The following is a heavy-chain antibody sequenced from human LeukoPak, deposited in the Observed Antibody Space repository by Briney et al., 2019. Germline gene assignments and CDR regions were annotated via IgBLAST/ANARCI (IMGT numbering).Heavy chain of an antibody. Sequence: GESLEISCKVSGYRFNSYWIGWVREMPGKGLEWMEIIHPGDSDTRYSPSFQGQVTISADKSSSTAYVQGSRLKASDTAMYYCARHHVFDYWGQGTLVTVSS. V-gene: IGHV5-51*01. CDR1: GYRFNSYW. CDR3: ARHHVFDY. J-gene: IGHJ4*02. CDR2: IHPGDSDT.